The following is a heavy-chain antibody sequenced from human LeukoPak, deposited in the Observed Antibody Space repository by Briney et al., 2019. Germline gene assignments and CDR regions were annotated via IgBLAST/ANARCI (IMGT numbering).Heavy chain of an antibody. CDR1: GYTLTELS. CDR3: MVATRSYYFDY. D-gene: IGHD5-24*01. V-gene: IGHV1-24*01. Sequence: ASVKVSCKVSGYTLTELSMHWVRQAPGKGLEWMGGFDPEDGETIYAQKFQGRVTMTRDTSTSTVYMELSSLRSEDTAVYYCMVATRSYYFDYWGQGTLVTVSS. CDR2: FDPEDGET. J-gene: IGHJ4*02.